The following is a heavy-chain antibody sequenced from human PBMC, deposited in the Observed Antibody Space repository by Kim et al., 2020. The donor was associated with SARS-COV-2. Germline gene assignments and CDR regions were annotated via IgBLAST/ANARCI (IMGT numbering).Heavy chain of an antibody. D-gene: IGHD5-12*01. V-gene: IGHV1-69*13. J-gene: IGHJ6*02. Sequence: SVKVSCKASGGTFSSYSISWVRQPPGQGLEWMGGIIPIFGTANYAHKFQGRVTITADESTSTPYMELSSLRSEDKAVYYCGKWLRSGYGMDGWGHGTPV. CDR3: GKWLRSGYGMDG. CDR2: IIPIFGTA. CDR1: GGTFSSYS.